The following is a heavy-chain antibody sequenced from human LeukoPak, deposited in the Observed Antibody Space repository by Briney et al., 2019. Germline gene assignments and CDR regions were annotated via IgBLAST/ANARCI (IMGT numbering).Heavy chain of an antibody. J-gene: IGHJ5*02. D-gene: IGHD6-13*01. Sequence: VXCXXXXYTFXXXGISWVRQAPGQGLEWMGWISAYNGDTNYAQKLQGRVTMTTDTSTSTAYMELRSLRSDDTAVYYCARGKYSSSWFDPWGQGTLVTVSS. CDR2: ISAYNGDT. CDR3: ARGKYSSSWFDP. V-gene: IGHV1-18*01. CDR1: XYTFXXXG.